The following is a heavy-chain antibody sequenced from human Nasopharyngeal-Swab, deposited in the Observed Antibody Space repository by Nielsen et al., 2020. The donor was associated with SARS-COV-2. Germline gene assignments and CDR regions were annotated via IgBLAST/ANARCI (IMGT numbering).Heavy chain of an antibody. CDR1: GFTFSNYA. D-gene: IGHD5-18*01. CDR2: IWHDGSNK. V-gene: IGHV3-33*01. CDR3: ARDLTPMVIIYAFDM. J-gene: IGHJ3*02. Sequence: GGSLRLSCAASGFTFSNYAMHWVRQAPGKGLEWVAVIWHDGSNKYYADSVKGRFTISRDNSKSTLYLQMNGLRAEDTAVYYCARDLTPMVIIYAFDMWGQGTMVTVSS.